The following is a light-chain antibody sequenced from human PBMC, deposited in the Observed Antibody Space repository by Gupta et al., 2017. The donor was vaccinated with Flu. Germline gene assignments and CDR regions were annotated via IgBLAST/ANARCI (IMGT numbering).Light chain of an antibody. Sequence: QSVLTQPPSVSAAPGQTVNISCSGSSSNIGNNYVSWYQQLPGTAPKLLIYKDNKRPSGIPDRFSGSKSGTSATLGITGLQTGDEADYYCDTGDSSRSARVFGSGTKVTVL. J-gene: IGLJ1*01. CDR2: KDN. CDR3: DTGDSSRSARV. V-gene: IGLV1-51*02. CDR1: SSNIGNNY.